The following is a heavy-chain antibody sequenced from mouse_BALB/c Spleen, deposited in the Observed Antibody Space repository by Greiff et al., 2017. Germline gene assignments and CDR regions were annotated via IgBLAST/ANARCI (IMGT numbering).Heavy chain of an antibody. Sequence: EVKLEESGGGLVKPGGSLKLSCAASGFTFSSYAMSWVRQSPEKRLEWVAEISSGGSYTYYPDTVTGRFTISRDNAKNTLYLEMSSLRSEDTAMYYCARGYGSSPYYFDYWGQGTTLTVAS. CDR2: ISSGGSYT. D-gene: IGHD1-1*01. CDR3: ARGYGSSPYYFDY. J-gene: IGHJ2*01. V-gene: IGHV5-9-4*01. CDR1: GFTFSSYA.